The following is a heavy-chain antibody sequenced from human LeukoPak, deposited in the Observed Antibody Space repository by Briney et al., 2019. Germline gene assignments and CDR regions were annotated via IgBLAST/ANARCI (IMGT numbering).Heavy chain of an antibody. D-gene: IGHD3-3*01. CDR1: GYTFTGYY. Sequence: ASVKVSCKASGYTFTGYYMHWVRQAPGQGLEWMGWINPSSGGTNYAQKFQGWVTMTRDTSISTAYMELSRLRSDDTAVYYCARGPEYYDFWSGYYYGMDVWGQGTTVTVSS. CDR3: ARGPEYYDFWSGYYYGMDV. J-gene: IGHJ6*02. CDR2: INPSSGGT. V-gene: IGHV1-2*04.